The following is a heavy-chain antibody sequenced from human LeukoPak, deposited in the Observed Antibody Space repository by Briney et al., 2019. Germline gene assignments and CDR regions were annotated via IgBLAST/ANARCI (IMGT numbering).Heavy chain of an antibody. CDR3: ARRRGATVDY. CDR1: GGSISSSSYY. D-gene: IGHD1-26*01. V-gene: IGHV4-39*01. Sequence: SETLSLTCTVSGGSISSSSYYWGWIHQPPGKGLEWIGSIYYSGSTYYNPSLKSRVTISVDTSKNQFSLKLSSVTAADTAVYYCARRRGATVDYWGQGTLVTVSS. J-gene: IGHJ4*02. CDR2: IYYSGST.